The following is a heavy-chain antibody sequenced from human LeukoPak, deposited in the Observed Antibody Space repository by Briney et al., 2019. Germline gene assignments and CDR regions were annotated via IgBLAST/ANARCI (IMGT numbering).Heavy chain of an antibody. CDR2: ISSSSRYI. J-gene: IGHJ6*02. CDR3: ARGGAYYYYGMDV. Sequence: GGSLRLSCAASGFTFSSYTMNWVRQAPGKGLEWVSSISSSSRYIYYANSVKGRFTISRDNAKSSLYLQMNSLRAEDTAVYYCARGGAYYYYGMDVWGQGTMVTVSS. CDR1: GFTFSSYT. V-gene: IGHV3-21*04. D-gene: IGHD1-26*01.